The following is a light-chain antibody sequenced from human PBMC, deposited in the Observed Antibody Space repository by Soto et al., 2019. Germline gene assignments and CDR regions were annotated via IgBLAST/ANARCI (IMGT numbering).Light chain of an antibody. J-gene: IGLJ1*01. CDR1: SSDVGAYNY. V-gene: IGLV2-14*01. Sequence: QSALTQPASVSGSPGQSITISCTGTSSDVGAYNYVSWYQQHPGKAPKLMIYEVNYRPSGVSNRFSGSKSGITGSLTISGLQAEDEADYYCSSYASTSTAVFGTGTKLTVL. CDR2: EVN. CDR3: SSYASTSTAV.